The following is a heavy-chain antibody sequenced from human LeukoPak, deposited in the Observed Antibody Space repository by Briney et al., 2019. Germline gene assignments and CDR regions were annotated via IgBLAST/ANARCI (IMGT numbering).Heavy chain of an antibody. CDR1: GYTFTRYY. CDR2: INSNSGGT. CDR3: ARVVRGQQQLASLNWFDP. V-gene: IGHV1-2*02. J-gene: IGHJ5*02. D-gene: IGHD6-13*01. Sequence: ASVEASCNASGYTFTRYYMHWVRQAPGQGLGAMGWINSNSGGTNYVQKFQGMVARTRDTSISTAYMELSRLRSDDTAVYYCARVVRGQQQLASLNWFDPWGQGTLVTVSS.